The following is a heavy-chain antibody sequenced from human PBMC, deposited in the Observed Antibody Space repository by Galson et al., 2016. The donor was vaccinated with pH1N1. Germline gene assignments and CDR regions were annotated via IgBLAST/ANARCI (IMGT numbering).Heavy chain of an antibody. V-gene: IGHV4-61*02. CDR2: VSGTGST. D-gene: IGHD3-3*01. CDR3: AGESLEWLRISGHRVELNWFDS. CDR1: GGSISSDSDY. Sequence: TLSLTCTVSGGSISSDSDYWNWIRQPAGKGLEWIGRVSGTGSTNYNPSLKSRVTISIDTSKNQFSLKMASVTAADTAVYFCAGESLEWLRISGHRVELNWFDSWGQGTLVTVSS. J-gene: IGHJ5*01.